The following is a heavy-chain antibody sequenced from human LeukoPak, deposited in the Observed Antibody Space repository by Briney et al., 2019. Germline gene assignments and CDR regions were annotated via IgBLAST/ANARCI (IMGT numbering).Heavy chain of an antibody. CDR2: FSSSSSYI. D-gene: IGHD2-21*02. V-gene: IGHV3-21*01. Sequence: GGPLRLSCAASGFTFSNYSMNWVRQAPGKGLEWVSSFSSSSSYIYYADSVKGRFTISRDNAKNSLYLQMNSLRAEDTAVYYCARDSSIAYCGGDCYSGSLFDYWGQGTLVTVSS. CDR1: GFTFSNYS. J-gene: IGHJ4*02. CDR3: ARDSSIAYCGGDCYSGSLFDY.